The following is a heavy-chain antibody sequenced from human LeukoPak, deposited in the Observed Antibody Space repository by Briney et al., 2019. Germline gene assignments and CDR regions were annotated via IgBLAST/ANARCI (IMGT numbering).Heavy chain of an antibody. V-gene: IGHV1-2*02. J-gene: IGHJ4*02. CDR2: INTNSGGT. D-gene: IGHD2-2*01. CDR1: GYTFTSYG. CDR3: ARGLAVGSPFDF. Sequence: ASVKVSCKASGYTFTSYGISWVRQAPGQGSEWMGWINTNSGGTNYGQKFQGRVTMTRDTSISTANMELSRLTSDDTAVYYCARGLAVGSPFDFWGQGTLVTVSS.